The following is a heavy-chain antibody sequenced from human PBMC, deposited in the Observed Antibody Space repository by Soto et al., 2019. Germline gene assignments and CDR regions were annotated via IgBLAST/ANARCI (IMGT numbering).Heavy chain of an antibody. CDR3: AGEVFIAAAGYYYYYGMDV. CDR1: GYTFTSYA. CDR2: INAGNGNT. D-gene: IGHD6-13*01. V-gene: IGHV1-3*01. J-gene: IGHJ6*02. Sequence: GASVKVSCKASGYTFTSYAMHWVRQAPGQRLEWMGWINAGNGNTKYSQKFQGRVTITRDTSASTAYMELSSLRSEDTAVYYCAGEVFIAAAGYYYYYGMDVWGQGTTVTVSS.